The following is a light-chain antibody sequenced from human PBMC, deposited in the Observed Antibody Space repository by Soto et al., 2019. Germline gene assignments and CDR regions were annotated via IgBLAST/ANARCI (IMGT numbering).Light chain of an antibody. V-gene: IGKV3D-15*01. CDR1: QSVGSN. J-gene: IGKJ5*01. Sequence: EIVMTQSPGTLSVSPGERATLSCRVSQSVGSNLAWYQQKPGQAPRLLIYGASNRATGIPARFSGSGSGTDFTLTISSLEPEDFAVYYCQQHFNGPITFGQGTRLEIK. CDR2: GAS. CDR3: QQHFNGPIT.